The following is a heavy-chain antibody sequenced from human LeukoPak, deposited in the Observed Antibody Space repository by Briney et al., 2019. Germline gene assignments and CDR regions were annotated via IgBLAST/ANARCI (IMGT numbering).Heavy chain of an antibody. Sequence: SETLSLTCTVSGDSIRSYYWSWIRQPPGKGLEWIGYIFYSGTPNYNPSLKSRVTISVDTSKNQFSLKLSSVTAADTAVYYCARRGGELAYCGGDCYSGFDYWGQGTLVTVSS. CDR2: IFYSGTP. CDR1: GDSIRSYY. D-gene: IGHD2-21*01. V-gene: IGHV4-59*12. J-gene: IGHJ4*02. CDR3: ARRGGELAYCGGDCYSGFDY.